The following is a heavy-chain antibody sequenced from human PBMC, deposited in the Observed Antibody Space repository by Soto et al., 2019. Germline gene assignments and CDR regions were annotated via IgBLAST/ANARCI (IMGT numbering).Heavy chain of an antibody. Sequence: KTSETLSLTCSVSGGSISSYYWSWIRQPAGKGLEWIGRIYTSGTTNYNPSLKSRVTMSLDTSKNQFSLKLSSVAAADTAVYYCARPSDSSRIYAVDVWGQGTTVTVSS. V-gene: IGHV4-4*07. CDR3: ARPSDSSRIYAVDV. D-gene: IGHD6-13*01. J-gene: IGHJ6*02. CDR1: GGSISSYY. CDR2: IYTSGTT.